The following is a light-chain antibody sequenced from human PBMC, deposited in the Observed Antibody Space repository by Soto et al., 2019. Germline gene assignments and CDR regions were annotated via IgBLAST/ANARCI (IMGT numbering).Light chain of an antibody. CDR1: QSVLYNSNNKNY. CDR2: WAS. J-gene: IGKJ4*01. Sequence: DIVMTQSPDSLAVSLGERATINCKSSQSVLYNSNNKNYLAWYQQKPGQPPKLLIYWASTRESGVPDRFSGSGSGTDFTLTISSLQAEDVAVYYCQQYYDTPSTFGGGTKVEIK. V-gene: IGKV4-1*01. CDR3: QQYYDTPST.